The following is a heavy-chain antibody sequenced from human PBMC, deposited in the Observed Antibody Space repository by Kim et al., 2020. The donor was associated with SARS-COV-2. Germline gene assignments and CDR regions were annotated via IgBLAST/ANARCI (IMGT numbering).Heavy chain of an antibody. D-gene: IGHD2-2*01. CDR2: ISSSGKGI. J-gene: IGHJ6*03. CDR3: AREGYCRSNGCERRKDLIYYFLDL. Sequence: GGSLRLSCVASGFTFSDYYMTWIRQAPGKGLEWVAYISSSGKGIYYADSAKGRFTISRDNARNSLNLQVTSPRPEDTAVYYCAREGYCRSNGCERRKDLIYYFLDLWGKSTTVTVFS. CDR1: GFTFSDYY. V-gene: IGHV3-11*01.